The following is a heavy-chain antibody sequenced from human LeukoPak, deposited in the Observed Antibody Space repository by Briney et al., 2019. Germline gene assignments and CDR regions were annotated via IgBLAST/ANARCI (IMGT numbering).Heavy chain of an antibody. CDR1: GYTFTGHY. CDR3: ARAGKIAGGNSEYYFDY. Sequence: ASVKVSCKASGYTFTGHYMHWVRQAPGQGLEWMGWINPNSGGTNYAQKFQGRVTITTDESTSTAYMELSSLRSEDTAVYYCARAGKIAGGNSEYYFDYWGQGTLVTVSS. V-gene: IGHV1-2*02. D-gene: IGHD4-23*01. J-gene: IGHJ4*02. CDR2: INPNSGGT.